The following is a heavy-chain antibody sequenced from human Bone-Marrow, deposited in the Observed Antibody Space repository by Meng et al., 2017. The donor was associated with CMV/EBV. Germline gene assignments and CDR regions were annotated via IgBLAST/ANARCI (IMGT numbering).Heavy chain of an antibody. CDR1: GGSFSGYY. D-gene: IGHD2-2*02. Sequence: SETLSLTCAVYGGSFSGYYWSWIRQPPGKGLEWIGEINHSGSTNYNPSLKSRVTISVDTSKNQFSLKLSSVTAADTAVYYCARGPRYYCSSTSCYTLDNWFDPWGQGNLVNVDS. V-gene: IGHV4-34*01. CDR3: ARGPRYYCSSTSCYTLDNWFDP. CDR2: INHSGST. J-gene: IGHJ5*02.